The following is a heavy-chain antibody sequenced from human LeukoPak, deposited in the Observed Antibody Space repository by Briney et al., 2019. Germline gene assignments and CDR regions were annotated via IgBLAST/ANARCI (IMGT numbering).Heavy chain of an antibody. V-gene: IGHV4-39*07. CDR1: GGSISSSSYY. CDR3: ARGQFDSSGYYLPVGY. CDR2: IYYSGST. Sequence: PSETLSLTCTVSGGSISSSSYYWGWIRQPPGKGLEWIGSIYYSGSTYYNPSLKSRVTISVDTSKNQFSLKLSSVTAADTAVYYCARGQFDSSGYYLPVGYWGQGTLVTVSS. J-gene: IGHJ4*02. D-gene: IGHD3-22*01.